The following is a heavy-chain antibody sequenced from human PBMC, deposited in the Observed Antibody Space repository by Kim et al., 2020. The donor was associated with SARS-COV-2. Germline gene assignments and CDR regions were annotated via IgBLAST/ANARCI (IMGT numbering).Heavy chain of an antibody. J-gene: IGHJ4*02. CDR3: AKRSRKGPMIVVVITFDY. D-gene: IGHD3-22*01. CDR1: GFTFSSYA. Sequence: GGSLRLSCAASGFTFSSYAMSWVRQAPGKGLEWVSAISGSGGSTYYADSVKGRFTISRDNSKNTLYLQMNSLRAEDTAVYYCAKRSRKGPMIVVVITFDYWGQGTLVTVSS. V-gene: IGHV3-23*01. CDR2: ISGSGGST.